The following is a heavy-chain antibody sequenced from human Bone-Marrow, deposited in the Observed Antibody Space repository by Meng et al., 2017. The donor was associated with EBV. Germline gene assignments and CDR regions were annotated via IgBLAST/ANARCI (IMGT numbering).Heavy chain of an antibody. D-gene: IGHD2-2*01. V-gene: IGHV1-2*06. CDR1: GYTFTGYY. J-gene: IGHJ4*02. Sequence: VQLVQSVAEVQKPGASVKVSCKASGYTFTGYYMHWVRQAPGQGLEWMGRINLNSGGTNYAQKFQGRVTMTRDTSISTAYMELSNLRSDDGAVYYCARLQRDCSSTSCYPFDYWGQGTLVTVSS. CDR2: INLNSGGT. CDR3: ARLQRDCSSTSCYPFDY.